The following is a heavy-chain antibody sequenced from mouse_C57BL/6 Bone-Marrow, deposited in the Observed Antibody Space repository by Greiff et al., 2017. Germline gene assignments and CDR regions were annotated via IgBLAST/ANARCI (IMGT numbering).Heavy chain of an antibody. D-gene: IGHD2-1*01. CDR3: ARSGYGNAEFAY. J-gene: IGHJ3*01. CDR2: INPSSGYT. V-gene: IGHV1-7*01. CDR1: GYTFTSYW. Sequence: VKVVEPGAELAKPGASVKLSCKASGYTFTSYWMHWVKQRPGQGLDWIGFINPSSGYTKYTQQFKAKATLTADNSSSTASMQLSSLTYEDSAVYFYARSGYGNAEFAYWGQGTLVTVSA.